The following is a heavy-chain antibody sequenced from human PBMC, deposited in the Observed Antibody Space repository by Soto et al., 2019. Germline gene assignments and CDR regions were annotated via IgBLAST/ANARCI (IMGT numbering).Heavy chain of an antibody. D-gene: IGHD3-22*01. CDR1: GFTVSSND. CDR2: IYSSGST. V-gene: IGHV3-53*01. Sequence: EVQLVESGGDLIQPGGSLRLSCAASGFTVSSNDMSWVRQAPGKGLEWVSLIYSSGSTHYADSVKGRFTISRDNSKNTVHLQMNTLRAEDTAVYYCARRPLNSNGAYWGXGTLVTVSS. J-gene: IGHJ4*01. CDR3: ARRPLNSNGAY.